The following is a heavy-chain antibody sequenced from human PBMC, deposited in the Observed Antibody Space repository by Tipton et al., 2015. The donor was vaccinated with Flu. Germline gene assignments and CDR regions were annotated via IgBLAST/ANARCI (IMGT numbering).Heavy chain of an antibody. CDR3: VRGFDY. V-gene: IGHV3-7*01. Sequence: GSLRLSCAASGFIFSGYWMSWVRQAPGEGLEWVANIKQDGSEKYYVDSVRGRFTIARDNAKSSLYLQMNSLRAEDTAVYYCVRGFDYWGQGTLVTVSS. CDR2: IKQDGSEK. J-gene: IGHJ4*02. CDR1: GFIFSGYW.